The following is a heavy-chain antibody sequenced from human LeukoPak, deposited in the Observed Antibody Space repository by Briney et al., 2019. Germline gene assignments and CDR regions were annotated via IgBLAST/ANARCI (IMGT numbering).Heavy chain of an antibody. Sequence: PGGSLRLSCAASGFSVSDYWMTWVRQAPGKGLEWVANIKQDGSEKTYVDSVKDRFTISRDNAKNSLYLQMNSLRVEDTAMYYCVRDGGTDWYDPWGQGTLVTVFS. D-gene: IGHD3-16*01. CDR2: IKQDGSEK. CDR3: VRDGGTDWYDP. CDR1: GFSVSDYW. J-gene: IGHJ5*02. V-gene: IGHV3-7*01.